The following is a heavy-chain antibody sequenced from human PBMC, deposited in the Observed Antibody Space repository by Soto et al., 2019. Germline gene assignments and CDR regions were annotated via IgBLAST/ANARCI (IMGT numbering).Heavy chain of an antibody. CDR2: INTDTGDT. CDR1: GYAFPNFA. V-gene: IGHV1-18*01. CDR3: ARGFYYDSSASSIYCLDY. Sequence: VQLVQSEGEVKKPGASMKVSCKTSGYAFPNFAITWVRQAPGQGLEWMGWINTDTGDTNYAHRFQGRVTLTADTSTSTAYMDLRSLTSDDTAVYYCARGFYYDSSASSIYCLDYWGQGALVTVSS. D-gene: IGHD3-22*01. J-gene: IGHJ4*02.